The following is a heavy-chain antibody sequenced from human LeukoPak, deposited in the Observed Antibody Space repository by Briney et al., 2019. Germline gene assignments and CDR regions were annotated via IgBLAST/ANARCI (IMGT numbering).Heavy chain of an antibody. CDR2: IWYDGSNK. D-gene: IGHD1-14*01. CDR3: AKAGDYYYYYMDV. Sequence: GGSLRLSCAASGFTFSSYGMHWVRQAPGKGLEWVAVIWYDGSNKYYADSVKGRFTISRDNSQNTLYLQMNSLRAEDTAVYYCAKAGDYYYYYMDVWGKGTTVTVSS. J-gene: IGHJ6*03. CDR1: GFTFSSYG. V-gene: IGHV3-33*06.